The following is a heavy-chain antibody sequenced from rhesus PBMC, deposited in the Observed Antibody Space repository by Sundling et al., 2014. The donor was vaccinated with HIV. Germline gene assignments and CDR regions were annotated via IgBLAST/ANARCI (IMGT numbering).Heavy chain of an antibody. J-gene: IGHJ4*01. D-gene: IGHD3-3*01. Sequence: QVQLQESGPGVVKPSESLSLTCAVSNGSISDSYRWNWIRQTPGKGLEWIGYIYGGSGTTIYNPSLKSRVTISTDTSKNQFSLKVRSVTAADTAVYFCASGAMVFGLGEVLVYWGQGSPGHRLL. CDR1: NGSISDSYR. CDR3: ASGAMVFGLGEVLVY. V-gene: IGHV4S10*01. CDR2: IYGGSGTT.